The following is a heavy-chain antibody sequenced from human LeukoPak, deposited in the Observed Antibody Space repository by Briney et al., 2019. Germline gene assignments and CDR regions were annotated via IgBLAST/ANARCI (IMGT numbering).Heavy chain of an antibody. Sequence: ASLKVSCKASGCTFTGYYMHWVRQAPGQGLEWMGWINPNSGGTNYSQTFQGRVTMTRDTSISTAYMALSRLRSDDTAVYYCARVPACSGGSCYAGSNFDYWGQGTLVTVSS. J-gene: IGHJ4*02. CDR3: ARVPACSGGSCYAGSNFDY. D-gene: IGHD2-15*01. V-gene: IGHV1-2*02. CDR2: INPNSGGT. CDR1: GCTFTGYY.